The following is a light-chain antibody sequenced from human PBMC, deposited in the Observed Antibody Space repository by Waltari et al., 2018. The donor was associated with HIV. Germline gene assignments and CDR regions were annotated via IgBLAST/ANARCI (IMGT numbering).Light chain of an antibody. Sequence: DIVMTQSPHSLVVSLAARATLNCKSSQSVLYSSNNKNYLPWNQQKPGPPPKLRIYWASIRESGVPDLFGGSESETAFSLTISSLQAEDVAVYYCQQYYSTPRTFGQGTKVEIK. CDR1: QSVLYSSNNKNY. CDR3: QQYYSTPRT. CDR2: WAS. J-gene: IGKJ1*01. V-gene: IGKV4-1*01.